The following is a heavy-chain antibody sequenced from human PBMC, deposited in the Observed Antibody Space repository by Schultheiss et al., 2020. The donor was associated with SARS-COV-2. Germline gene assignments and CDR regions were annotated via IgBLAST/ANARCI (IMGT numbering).Heavy chain of an antibody. D-gene: IGHD2-2*01. J-gene: IGHJ4*02. V-gene: IGHV1-2*04. CDR1: GYTFTGYY. CDR3: AKWATGASTGFDR. Sequence: ASVKVSCKASGYTFTGYYMHWVRQAPGQGLEWMGWINPNSGGTNYAQKFQGWVTMTRDTSISTAYMELSRLRSDDTAVYYCAKWATGASTGFDRWGQGTLVTVSS. CDR2: INPNSGGT.